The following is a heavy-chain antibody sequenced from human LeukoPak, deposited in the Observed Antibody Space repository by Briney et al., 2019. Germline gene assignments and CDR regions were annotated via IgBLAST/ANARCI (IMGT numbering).Heavy chain of an antibody. D-gene: IGHD3-10*01. J-gene: IGHJ4*02. Sequence: ASVKVSCKASGYTFTSYYMHWVRQAPGQGLEWMGIINPSGGSTSYAQKFQGRVTMTRDTSTSTVYMELSSLRSEDTAVYYCARLDMLYGSGSKFDYWGQGTLVTVSS. V-gene: IGHV1-46*01. CDR2: INPSGGST. CDR1: GYTFTSYY. CDR3: ARLDMLYGSGSKFDY.